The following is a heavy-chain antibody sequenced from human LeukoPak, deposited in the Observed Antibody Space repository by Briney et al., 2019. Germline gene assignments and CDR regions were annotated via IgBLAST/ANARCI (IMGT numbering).Heavy chain of an antibody. CDR1: GFTFSSYG. Sequence: PGGSLRLSCAASGFTFSSYGMHWVRQAPGKGLEWVAVISYDGSNKYYADSVKGRFTISRDNSKNTLYLQMNSLRAEDTAVYYCAKELGYCSGGSCSYYYYGMDVWGQGTTVTVSS. D-gene: IGHD2-15*01. CDR3: AKELGYCSGGSCSYYYYGMDV. V-gene: IGHV3-30*18. J-gene: IGHJ6*02. CDR2: ISYDGSNK.